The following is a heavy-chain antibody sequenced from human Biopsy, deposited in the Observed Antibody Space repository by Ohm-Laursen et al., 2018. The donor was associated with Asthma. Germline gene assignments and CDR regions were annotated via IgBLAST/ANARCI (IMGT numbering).Heavy chain of an antibody. Sequence: ASVKVSCRTSGYTFNSAGITWVRQAPGQGLEWMGWISVYNGNTKVAQKLQDRVTMITDTSTSTAYMELRSLRSDDTAVYFCARAVDYSHYYGIDVWGQGTTLTVS. V-gene: IGHV1-18*01. J-gene: IGHJ6*02. CDR1: GYTFNSAG. D-gene: IGHD3-10*01. CDR2: ISVYNGNT. CDR3: ARAVDYSHYYGIDV.